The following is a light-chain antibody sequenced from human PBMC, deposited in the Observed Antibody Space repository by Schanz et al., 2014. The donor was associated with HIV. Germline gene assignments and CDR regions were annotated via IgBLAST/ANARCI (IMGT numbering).Light chain of an antibody. CDR3: QQYGSSPLT. V-gene: IGKV3-20*01. Sequence: EIVLTQSPGSLSLSPGGRATLSCGASQRLSSSYLAWYQQKRDQPPRLVIYATSTRAAGIPDRFSGSGSGTDFNLTISRLEPADFAVYYCQQYGSSPLTFGGGPKVEIK. CDR1: QRLSSSY. CDR2: ATS. J-gene: IGKJ4*01.